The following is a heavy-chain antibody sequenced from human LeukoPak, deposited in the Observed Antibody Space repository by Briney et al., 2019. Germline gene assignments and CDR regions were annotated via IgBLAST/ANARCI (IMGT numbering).Heavy chain of an antibody. D-gene: IGHD2-21*02. CDR2: ISGSGDST. J-gene: IGHJ4*02. CDR1: GFTFSSYV. CDR3: AKDRLLNCRGDCYIFDY. V-gene: IGHV3-23*01. Sequence: GGSLRLSCVASGFTFSSYVMNWVRQTPGQGLEWVSSISGSGDSTFYADSVKGRFTISRDNSKNTLYLQLDGLRTEDTALYYCAKDRLLNCRGDCYIFDYWGQGTLVTVSS.